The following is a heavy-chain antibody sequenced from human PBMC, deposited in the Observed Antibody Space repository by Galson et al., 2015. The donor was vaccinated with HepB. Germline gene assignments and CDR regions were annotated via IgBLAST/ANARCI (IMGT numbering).Heavy chain of an antibody. CDR3: VKDSHYDFWQGSLFEL. CDR2: ISGHAEKI. V-gene: IGHV3-23*01. D-gene: IGHD3-3*01. CDR1: GFAFGSHT. J-gene: IGHJ4*02. Sequence: SLRLSCAASGFAFGSHTMIWVRQAPGRGLECVSAISGHAEKIYYAESLKGRFTISRDNSKSTVYLQISGLRVDDTAVCYCVKDSHYDFWQGSLFELWGQGTPVTVAS.